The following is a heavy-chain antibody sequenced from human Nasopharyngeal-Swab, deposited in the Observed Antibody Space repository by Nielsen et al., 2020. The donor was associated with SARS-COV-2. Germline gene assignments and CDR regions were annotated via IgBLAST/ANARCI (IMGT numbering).Heavy chain of an antibody. CDR2: ISGYNGNT. V-gene: IGHV1-18*01. D-gene: IGHD2-15*01. CDR3: ARDLFGTPPVAALDL. CDR1: GLNFRSFG. J-gene: IGHJ4*02. Sequence: ASVKVSCKASGLNFRSFGFTWVRQAPGQGLELLGWISGYNGNTQDARDFLRRVTLTTDTSTSTVYLELRSLTSDDTAVYYCARDLFGTPPVAALDLWGQGTLVTVPS.